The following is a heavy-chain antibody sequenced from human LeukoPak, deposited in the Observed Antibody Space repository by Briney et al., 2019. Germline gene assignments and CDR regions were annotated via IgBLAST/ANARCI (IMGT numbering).Heavy chain of an antibody. Sequence: ASVKVSCKASGYTFTSYDINWVRQATGQGLEWMGWMNPNSGNTGYAQKFQGRVTMTRDMSTSTVYMELSGLRSEDTAVYYCARDGGYCSSTSCYRRAYGFDYWGQGTLVTVSS. CDR1: GYTFTSYD. CDR2: MNPNSGNT. J-gene: IGHJ4*02. D-gene: IGHD2-2*01. V-gene: IGHV1-8*02. CDR3: ARDGGYCSSTSCYRRAYGFDY.